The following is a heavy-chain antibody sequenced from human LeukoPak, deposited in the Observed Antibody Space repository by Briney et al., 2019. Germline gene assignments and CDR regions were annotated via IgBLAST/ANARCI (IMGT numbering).Heavy chain of an antibody. Sequence: SETLSLTCAVYGGSFSGYYWSWIRQPPGKGLEWIGEINHSGSTNYNPSLKSRVTISVDTSKNQFSLKLSSVTAADTAVYYYARGIGAKGFDYWGQGTLVIVSS. D-gene: IGHD4/OR15-4a*01. CDR1: GGSFSGYY. V-gene: IGHV4-34*01. J-gene: IGHJ4*02. CDR3: ARGIGAKGFDY. CDR2: INHSGST.